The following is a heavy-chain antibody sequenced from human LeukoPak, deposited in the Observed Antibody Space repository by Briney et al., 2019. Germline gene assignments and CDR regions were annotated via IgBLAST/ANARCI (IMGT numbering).Heavy chain of an antibody. CDR1: GFTVSSNY. CDR3: AKDQGYYDSSGYYARPFDY. D-gene: IGHD3-22*01. J-gene: IGHJ4*02. Sequence: GGSLRLSCAASGFTVSSNYMSWVRQAPGKGLEWVSVIYSGGSTYYADSVKGRFTISRDNSKNTLYLQMNSLRAEDTAVYYCAKDQGYYDSSGYYARPFDYWGQGTLVTVSS. V-gene: IGHV3-53*01. CDR2: IYSGGST.